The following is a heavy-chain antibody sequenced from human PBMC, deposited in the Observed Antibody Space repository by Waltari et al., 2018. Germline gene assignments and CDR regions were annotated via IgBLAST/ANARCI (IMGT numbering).Heavy chain of an antibody. Sequence: EVRLVESGGLLIQPGGSLRLSCSASGFIFTKYWIHWVRQTPGKGLEWVSRISTDGSATRYADSVEGRFTISRDNGMRKVYLDLNSLRVDDTAVYFCARDQWLTPNWLESWGQGTLVTVSS. J-gene: IGHJ5*01. CDR2: ISTDGSAT. V-gene: IGHV3-74*01. CDR1: GFIFTKYW. CDR3: ARDQWLTPNWLES. D-gene: IGHD6-19*01.